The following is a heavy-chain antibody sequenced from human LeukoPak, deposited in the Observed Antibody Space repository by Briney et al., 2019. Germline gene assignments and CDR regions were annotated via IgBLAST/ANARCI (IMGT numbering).Heavy chain of an antibody. J-gene: IGHJ6*03. CDR2: INHSGST. D-gene: IGHD6-13*01. V-gene: IGHV4-34*01. CDR1: GGSFSGCY. Sequence: PSETLSLTCAVYGGSFSGCYWSWIRQPPGKGLEWIGEINHSGSTNYNPSLKSRVTISVDTSKNQFSLKLSSVTAADTAVYYCARWQQLATDYYYYYYMDVWGRGTTVTVSS. CDR3: ARWQQLATDYYYYYYMDV.